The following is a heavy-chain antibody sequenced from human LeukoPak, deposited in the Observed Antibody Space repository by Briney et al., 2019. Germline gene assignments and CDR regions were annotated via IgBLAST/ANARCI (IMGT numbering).Heavy chain of an antibody. CDR1: GYTFTSYD. Sequence: GASVTVSCKASGYTFTSYDINWVRQATGQGLEWMGWMNPNSCNTGYVQKFEGRVTMTRNTSISTAYMELSSLRSEDTAVYYCARASLYYDFWSGYLRPGHWFDPWGQGTLVTVSS. V-gene: IGHV1-8*01. J-gene: IGHJ5*02. CDR2: MNPNSCNT. CDR3: ARASLYYDFWSGYLRPGHWFDP. D-gene: IGHD3-3*01.